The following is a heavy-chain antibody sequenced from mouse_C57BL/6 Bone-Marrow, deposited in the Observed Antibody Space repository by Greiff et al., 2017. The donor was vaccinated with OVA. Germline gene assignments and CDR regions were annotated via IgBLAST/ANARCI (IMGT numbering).Heavy chain of an antibody. CDR2: IHPNSGST. CDR1: GYTFTSYW. CDR3: ARRAYGNYVPWYFDV. V-gene: IGHV1-64*01. Sequence: VQLQQPGAELVKPGASVKLSCKASGYTFTSYWMHWVKQRPGQGLEWIGMIHPNSGSTNYNEKFKSKATLTVDKSSSTAYMQLSSLTSEDSAVYYCARRAYGNYVPWYFDVWGTGTTVTVSS. D-gene: IGHD2-10*02. J-gene: IGHJ1*03.